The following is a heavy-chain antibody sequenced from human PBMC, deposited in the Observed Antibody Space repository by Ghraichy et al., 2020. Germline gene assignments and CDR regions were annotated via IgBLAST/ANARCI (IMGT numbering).Heavy chain of an antibody. Sequence: ASVKVSCKASGYTFTGYYMHWVRQAPGQGLEWMGWINPNSGGTNYAQKFQGRVTMTRDTSISTAYMELSRLRSDDTAVYYCTRDLHTGLLLNFNYWGQGTLVTVSS. CDR3: TRDLHTGLLLNFNY. V-gene: IGHV1-2*02. J-gene: IGHJ4*02. D-gene: IGHD3-22*01. CDR2: INPNSGGT. CDR1: GYTFTGYY.